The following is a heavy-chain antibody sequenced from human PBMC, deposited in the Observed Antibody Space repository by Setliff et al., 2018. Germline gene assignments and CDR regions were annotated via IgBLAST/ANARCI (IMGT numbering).Heavy chain of an antibody. J-gene: IGHJ4*02. CDR1: GFTLSRHW. D-gene: IGHD6-6*01. CDR2: INGDGTDI. Sequence: GGSLRLSCEASGFTLSRHWMHWVRQVPGKGLVWVGRINGDGTDITHADFVKGRFTISRDNAKNTLYLQMDSLRADDTAVYYCATDINVPSRPPGDFWGQGTLVTVS. CDR3: ATDINVPSRPPGDF. V-gene: IGHV3-74*01.